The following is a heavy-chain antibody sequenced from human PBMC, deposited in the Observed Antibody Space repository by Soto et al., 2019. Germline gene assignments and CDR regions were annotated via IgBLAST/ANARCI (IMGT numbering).Heavy chain of an antibody. D-gene: IGHD5-12*01. CDR3: ARNRGYSGYDLDY. CDR2: ISSSSSYI. Sequence: GGSLRLSCAASGFTFSSYSMNWVRQAPGKGLEWVSSISSSSSYIYYADSVKGRFTISRDNAKNSLYLQMNSLRAEDTAVYYCARNRGYSGYDLDYWGQGTLVTVSS. J-gene: IGHJ4*02. V-gene: IGHV3-21*01. CDR1: GFTFSSYS.